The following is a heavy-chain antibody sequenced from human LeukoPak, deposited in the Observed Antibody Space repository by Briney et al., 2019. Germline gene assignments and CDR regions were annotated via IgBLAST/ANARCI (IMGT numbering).Heavy chain of an antibody. Sequence: PSETLSLTCTVSGGSISSYYWSWIRQPAGKGLEWIGRTYTSGSTNYNPSLKSRVTMSVDTSKNQFSLKLSSVTAADTAVYYCARGASGYDFWSGYYPHYYYYYMDVWGKGTTVTVSS. D-gene: IGHD3-3*01. CDR3: ARGASGYDFWSGYYPHYYYYYMDV. CDR2: TYTSGST. CDR1: GGSISSYY. J-gene: IGHJ6*03. V-gene: IGHV4-4*07.